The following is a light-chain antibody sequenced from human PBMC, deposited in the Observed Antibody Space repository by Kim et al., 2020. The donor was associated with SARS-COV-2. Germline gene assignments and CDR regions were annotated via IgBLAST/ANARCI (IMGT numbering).Light chain of an antibody. CDR2: STS. V-gene: IGLV7-43*01. J-gene: IGLJ3*02. CDR1: TGAVTSSYY. Sequence: PGATVTLTCASSTGAVTSSYYPNWFQQKPGQAPRPLIYSTSNKHSWTPARFSGSLLGGKAALTLSGVQPEDESEYYCLLYYGGARVFGGGTKLTVL. CDR3: LLYYGGARV.